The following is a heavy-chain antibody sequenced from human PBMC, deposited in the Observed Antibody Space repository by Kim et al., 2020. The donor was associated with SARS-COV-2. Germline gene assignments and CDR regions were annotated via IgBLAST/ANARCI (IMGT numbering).Heavy chain of an antibody. V-gene: IGHV4-31*02. Sequence: TYYNPSLKSRVTISVDTSKNQFSLKLSSVTAADTAVYYCARYSSGWAFDYWGQGTLVTVSS. CDR3: ARYSSGWAFDY. J-gene: IGHJ4*02. D-gene: IGHD6-19*01. CDR2: T.